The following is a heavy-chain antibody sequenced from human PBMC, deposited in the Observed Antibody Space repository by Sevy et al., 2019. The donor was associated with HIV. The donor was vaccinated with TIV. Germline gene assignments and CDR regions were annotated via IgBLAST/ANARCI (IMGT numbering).Heavy chain of an antibody. D-gene: IGHD3-22*01. CDR3: AKEGFGYNYDSSGNLDY. J-gene: IGHJ4*02. CDR1: GFTFSSYA. CDR2: ISGSGGST. Sequence: GGSLRLSCGVSGFTFSSYAMSWVRQAPGKGLEWVSDISGSGGSTYYADSVKGRFTISRDNSKNTLYLQMTSLRAEDTAVYYCAKEGFGYNYDSSGNLDYWGQGTLVTVSS. V-gene: IGHV3-23*01.